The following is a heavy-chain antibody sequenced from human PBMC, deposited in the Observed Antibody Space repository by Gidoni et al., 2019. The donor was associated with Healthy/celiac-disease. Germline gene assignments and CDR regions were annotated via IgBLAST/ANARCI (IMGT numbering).Heavy chain of an antibody. D-gene: IGHD3-3*01. CDR2: ISGNGGST. V-gene: IGHV3-64D*06. CDR1: GFPFTSYA. CDR3: VNSGWTIFGVVLHYFDY. Sequence: EVQLVESGGGLVQPGGSLRLSCSSSGFPFTSYAMHWVRQAPGKGLEYVSAISGNGGSTYYADSVKGRFTIARDNSKNTLYLQMSSLRAEDTAVYYCVNSGWTIFGVVLHYFDYWGQGTLVTVSS. J-gene: IGHJ4*02.